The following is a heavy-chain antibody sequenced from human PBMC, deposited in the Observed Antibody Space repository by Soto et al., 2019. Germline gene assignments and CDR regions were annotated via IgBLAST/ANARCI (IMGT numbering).Heavy chain of an antibody. J-gene: IGHJ3*02. CDR3: AHRRYSVVVIARDAFDI. CDR2: IYWDDDK. CDR1: GFSLSTSGVG. V-gene: IGHV2-5*02. Sequence: QITLKESGPTLVKPTQTLTLTCTFSGFSLSTSGVGVGWIRQPPGKALEWLALIYWDDDKRYSPSLKSRLTITKDTSKNQVVLTMTNMDPVDTATYYCAHRRYSVVVIARDAFDIWGQGTMVTVSS. D-gene: IGHD2-21*01.